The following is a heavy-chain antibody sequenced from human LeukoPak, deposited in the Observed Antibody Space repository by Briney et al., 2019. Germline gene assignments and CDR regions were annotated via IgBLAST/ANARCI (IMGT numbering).Heavy chain of an antibody. D-gene: IGHD6-19*01. J-gene: IGHJ4*02. CDR1: GGSISSYY. CDR2: IYYSGST. V-gene: IGHV4-59*08. CDR3: ASRRIAVAGTPFDY. Sequence: SETLSLTCTVSGGSISSYYWSWIRQPPGKGLEWIGYIYYSGSTNYNPSLKSRVTISVDTSKNQFSLKLSSVTAADTAVYYCASRRIAVAGTPFDYWAREPWSPSPQ.